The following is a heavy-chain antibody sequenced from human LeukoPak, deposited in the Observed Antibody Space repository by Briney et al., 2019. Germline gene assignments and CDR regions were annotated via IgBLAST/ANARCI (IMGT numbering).Heavy chain of an antibody. V-gene: IGHV3-11*01. CDR3: ARDRSRAWYEIDH. J-gene: IGHJ4*02. CDR1: GFTFSDYY. D-gene: IGHD6-19*01. Sequence: GGSLRLSCAASGFTFSDYYMSWIRQAPGEGLEWVSYISSGDTIYYADSVKGRFTISRDNAKNSLYLQMDSLRAEDTAVYYCARDRSRAWYEIDHWGQGTLVTVSS. CDR2: ISSGDTI.